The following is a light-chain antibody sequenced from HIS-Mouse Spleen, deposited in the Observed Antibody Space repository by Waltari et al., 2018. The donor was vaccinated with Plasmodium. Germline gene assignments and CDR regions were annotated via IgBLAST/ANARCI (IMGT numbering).Light chain of an antibody. CDR1: ALPKKY. CDR3: YSTDSSGNHRV. J-gene: IGLJ3*02. CDR2: EDS. Sequence: SYELTQPPSVSVSPGQTARITCSGDALPKKYAYWYQQKSGQAPVLVIYEDSKRPSGFAERFSGSSSWTMATLTISGAQVEDEADYYCYSTDSSGNHRVFGGGTKLTVL. V-gene: IGLV3-10*01.